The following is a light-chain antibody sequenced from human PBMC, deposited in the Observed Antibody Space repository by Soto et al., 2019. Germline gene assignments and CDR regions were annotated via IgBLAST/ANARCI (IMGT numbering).Light chain of an antibody. J-gene: IGLJ1*01. V-gene: IGLV1-40*01. Sequence: QSVLTQPPSVSGAPGQRVTISCTGSSSKIGAGYDVHWYQQLPGAAPKLLIYDNTNRPSGVPDRFSGSKSATSASLAITGLQAEDEAEYYCSSYTNINTRACVFGTGTNVTVL. CDR3: SSYTNINTRACV. CDR2: DNT. CDR1: SSKIGAGYD.